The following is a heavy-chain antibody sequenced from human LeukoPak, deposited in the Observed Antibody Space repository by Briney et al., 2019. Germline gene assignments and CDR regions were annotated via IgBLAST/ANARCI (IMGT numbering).Heavy chain of an antibody. D-gene: IGHD3-16*01. Sequence: SETLSLTCAVSGYSISSGYYWGWIRQPPGKGLEWIGNIYHSGSTYYNPSLKSRVTISVDTSKNQFSLKLSSVTAADAAVYYCAQQSLRSPDYWGQGTLVTVSS. CDR3: AQQSLRSPDY. J-gene: IGHJ4*02. CDR2: IYHSGST. CDR1: GYSISSGYY. V-gene: IGHV4-38-2*01.